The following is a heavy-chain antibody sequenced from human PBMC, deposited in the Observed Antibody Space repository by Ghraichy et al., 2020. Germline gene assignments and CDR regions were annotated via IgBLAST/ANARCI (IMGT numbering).Heavy chain of an antibody. CDR2: IRYDGSNK. J-gene: IGHJ4*02. V-gene: IGHV3-30*02. D-gene: IGHD6-19*01. CDR3: AKGTAVAGKLGGFDY. CDR1: GFTFSSYG. Sequence: GESLNISCAASGFTFSSYGIHWVRQAPGKGLEWVAFIRYDGSNKYYVDSVKGRFTISRDNSKNTLYLQMNSLRTEDTAIYYCAKGTAVAGKLGGFDYWGQGTLVTVSS.